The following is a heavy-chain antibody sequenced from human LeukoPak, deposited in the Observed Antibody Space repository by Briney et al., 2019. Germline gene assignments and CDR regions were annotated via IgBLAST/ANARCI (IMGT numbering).Heavy chain of an antibody. Sequence: LPGGSLRLSCAASGFTFSSYSMNWVRQAPGKGLEWVSFISSSSSTIYYADSVKGRFTISRDNAENSLYLQMNSLRAEDTAVYYCARDPCGSTSCYNGYWGQGTLVTVSS. CDR1: GFTFSSYS. D-gene: IGHD2-2*02. J-gene: IGHJ4*02. CDR2: ISSSSSTI. V-gene: IGHV3-48*01. CDR3: ARDPCGSTSCYNGY.